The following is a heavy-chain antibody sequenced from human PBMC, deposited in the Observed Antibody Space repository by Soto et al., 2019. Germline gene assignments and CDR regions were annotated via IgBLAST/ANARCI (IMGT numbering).Heavy chain of an antibody. Sequence: QVQLVQSGAEVKKPGSSVKVSCKASGGTFSSYAINWVRQAPGQGLEWMGGIIPVFGTGIYAQKFQGRVTITADKSTNTAYMELSSLRSEDTAVYYCAMGSYSSISWELDSHYYHALGVWGQGTTVTVSS. CDR2: IIPVFGTG. V-gene: IGHV1-69*06. CDR3: AMGSYSSISWELDSHYYHALGV. D-gene: IGHD6-13*01. J-gene: IGHJ6*02. CDR1: GGTFSSYA.